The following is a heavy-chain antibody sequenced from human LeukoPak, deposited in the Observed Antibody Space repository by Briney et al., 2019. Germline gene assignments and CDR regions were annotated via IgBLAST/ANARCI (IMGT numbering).Heavy chain of an antibody. V-gene: IGHV4-38-2*01. CDR3: AVLVRGVIIDY. J-gene: IGHJ4*02. D-gene: IGHD3-10*01. CDR1: GYSISSGYY. Sequence: PSETLSLTCAVSGYSISSGYYWGWIRQPPGKGLEWSGSIYHSGSTYYNPSLKSRVTISVDTSKNQFSLKLSSVTAADTAVYYCAVLVRGVIIDYWGQGTLVTVSS. CDR2: IYHSGST.